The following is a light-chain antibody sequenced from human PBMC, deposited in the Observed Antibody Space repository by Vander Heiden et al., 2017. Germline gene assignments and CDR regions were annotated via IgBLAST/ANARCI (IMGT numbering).Light chain of an antibody. CDR1: QSVGRDY. Sequence: ENVLTQSPGTLSLSAGEGATLSCRASQSVGRDYLAWYQQIPGQAPRLLIYGATSRATGIPDRFSGSGSGTDFTLIINRLEPEDFAVYYCQQYATSPLTFGGGTRAEIK. CDR2: GAT. J-gene: IGKJ4*01. V-gene: IGKV3-20*01. CDR3: QQYATSPLT.